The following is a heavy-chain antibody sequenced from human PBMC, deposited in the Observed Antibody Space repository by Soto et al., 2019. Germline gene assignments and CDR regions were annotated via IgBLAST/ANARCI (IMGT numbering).Heavy chain of an antibody. D-gene: IGHD3-10*01. V-gene: IGHV4-39*01. Sequence: ETLSLTCTVSGDSISSSIYYWGWIRQPPGKGLEWIGNIYSSGSTFYNPSLKSRVTISVDTSKNQFSLSLISVTAADTAVYYCARRGSGSSFDYWGQGTLVTVSS. CDR2: IYSSGST. CDR1: GDSISSSIYY. CDR3: ARRGSGSSFDY. J-gene: IGHJ4*01.